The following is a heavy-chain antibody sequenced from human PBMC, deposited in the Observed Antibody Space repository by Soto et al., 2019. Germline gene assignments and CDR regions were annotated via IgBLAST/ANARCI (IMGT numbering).Heavy chain of an antibody. CDR3: ARKVVGSTSRPDYWYFDL. V-gene: IGHV3-23*01. D-gene: IGHD2-21*01. CDR1: GFTFINYA. CDR2: ISGGGDAT. Sequence: EVQLLESGGDSVQPGGSVRLSCAGSGFTFINYAMNWVRQAPGKGLDWVSTISGGGDATFFADSVRGRFTFSRDNSKNTVTLQMNSLGVDDTAVYYCARKVVGSTSRPDYWYFDLWGRGTLVTVSS. J-gene: IGHJ2*01.